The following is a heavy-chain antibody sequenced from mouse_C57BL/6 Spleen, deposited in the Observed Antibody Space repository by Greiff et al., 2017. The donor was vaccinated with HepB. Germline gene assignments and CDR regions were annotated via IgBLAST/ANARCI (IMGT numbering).Heavy chain of an antibody. J-gene: IGHJ1*03. CDR1: GYSITSGYY. CDR2: ISYDGSN. V-gene: IGHV3-6*01. CDR3: ARDSNYAYWYFDV. Sequence: EVQLQESGPGLVKPSQSLSLTCSVTGYSITSGYYWNWIRQFPGNKLEWMGYISYDGSNNYNPSLKNRISITRDTSKNQFFLKLNSVTTEDTATYYCARDSNYAYWYFDVWGTGTTVTVSS. D-gene: IGHD2-5*01.